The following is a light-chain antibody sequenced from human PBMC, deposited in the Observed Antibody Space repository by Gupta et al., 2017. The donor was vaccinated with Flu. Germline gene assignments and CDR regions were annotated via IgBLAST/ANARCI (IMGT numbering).Light chain of an antibody. V-gene: IGLV4-60*03. CDR2: LRQNGDY. J-gene: IGLJ3*02. Sequence: QPVLTQSSSASASLGSSVKLTCTLTSGHRSYIIAWHQQQPGKAPRFLMTLRQNGDYHKGSEITDRFSGSSSGADRYLTISNLQSEDEADYYCETWDSNSGVFGGGTKLTVV. CDR3: ETWDSNSGV. CDR1: SGHRSYI.